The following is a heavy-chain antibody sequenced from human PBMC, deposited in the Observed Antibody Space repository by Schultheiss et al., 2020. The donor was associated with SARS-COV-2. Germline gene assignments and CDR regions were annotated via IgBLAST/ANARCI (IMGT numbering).Heavy chain of an antibody. Sequence: GSLRLSCTVSGGSISSYYWSWIRQPPGKGLEWIGSIYHSGSTYYNPSLKSRVTISVDTSKNQFSLKLSSVTAADTAVYYCARGRDEVATLYYYYYYGMDVWGQGTTVTVSS. CDR1: GGSISSYY. CDR2: IYHSGST. V-gene: IGHV4-59*12. D-gene: IGHD5-24*01. J-gene: IGHJ6*02. CDR3: ARGRDEVATLYYYYYYGMDV.